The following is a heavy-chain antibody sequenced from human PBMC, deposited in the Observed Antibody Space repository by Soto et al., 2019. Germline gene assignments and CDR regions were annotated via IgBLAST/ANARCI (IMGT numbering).Heavy chain of an antibody. CDR1: GGSISSGGYS. Sequence: SETLSLTCAVSGGSISSGGYSWSWIRQPPGKGLEWIGYIYHSGSTYYNPSLKSRVTISVDRSKNQFSLKLSSVTAADTAVYYCARGTYYYDSSGYYPGAFDIWGQGTMVTVSS. V-gene: IGHV4-30-2*01. CDR3: ARGTYYYDSSGYYPGAFDI. CDR2: IYHSGST. J-gene: IGHJ3*02. D-gene: IGHD3-22*01.